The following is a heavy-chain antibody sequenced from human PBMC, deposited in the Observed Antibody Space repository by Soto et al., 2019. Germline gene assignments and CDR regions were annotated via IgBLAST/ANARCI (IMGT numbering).Heavy chain of an antibody. D-gene: IGHD3-22*01. Sequence: QITLRESGPTLVKPTQTLTLTCTFSGFSLSTSGVGVGWIRQPPGKALEWLALIYWDDDKRYSPSLKSRLTITKDTSKNQVVLTMTNMEPVDTGTYYCPHTIGYYDSSAYYAGYYGMDVWGQGTTVTVSS. CDR1: GFSLSTSGVG. CDR2: IYWDDDK. V-gene: IGHV2-5*02. CDR3: PHTIGYYDSSAYYAGYYGMDV. J-gene: IGHJ6*02.